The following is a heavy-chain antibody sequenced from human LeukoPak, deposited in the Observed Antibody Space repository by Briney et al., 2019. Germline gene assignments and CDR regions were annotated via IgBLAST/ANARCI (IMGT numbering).Heavy chain of an antibody. CDR2: ISYDGSNK. CDR1: GFTFSSYA. J-gene: IGHJ4*02. D-gene: IGHD6-19*01. V-gene: IGHV3-30*04. CDR3: ANRIAVAGTVY. Sequence: GRSLRLSCAASGFTFSSYAMHWVRQAPGKGLEWVAVISYDGSNKYYADSVKGRFTISRDNSKNTLYLQMNSLRAEDTAVYYCANRIAVAGTVYWGQGTLVTVSS.